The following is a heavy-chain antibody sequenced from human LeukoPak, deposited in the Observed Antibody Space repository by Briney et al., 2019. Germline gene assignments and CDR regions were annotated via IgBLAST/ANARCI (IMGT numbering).Heavy chain of an antibody. J-gene: IGHJ4*02. CDR3: ARRRYSSSWYGTDY. Sequence: GGSLRLSCAASGFTLSSNYMSWLRQAPGKGLEWVSIIYGGGATYYADSVKGRFTISRDNSKNTLYLQMDSLRAEDTAVYYCARRRYSSSWYGTDYWGQGTQVTVSS. V-gene: IGHV3-66*04. CDR2: IYGGGAT. D-gene: IGHD6-13*01. CDR1: GFTLSSNY.